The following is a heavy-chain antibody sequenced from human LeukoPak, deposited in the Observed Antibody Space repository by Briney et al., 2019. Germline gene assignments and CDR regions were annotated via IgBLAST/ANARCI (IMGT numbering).Heavy chain of an antibody. CDR3: ARLKARDAFDI. CDR1: GGSIGSYS. J-gene: IGHJ3*02. V-gene: IGHV4-59*08. Sequence: SETLSLTSTVSGGSIGSYSWNWIRQSPGTGLEWIGYVYYSGSTMYNPSLRSRVTISVDTSKNQFSLKLSSVTAADTAVYYCARLKARDAFDIWGPGALVNVSS. CDR2: VYYSGST.